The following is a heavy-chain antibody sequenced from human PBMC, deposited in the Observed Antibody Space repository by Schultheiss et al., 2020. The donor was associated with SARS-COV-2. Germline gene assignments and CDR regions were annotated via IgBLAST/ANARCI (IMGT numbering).Heavy chain of an antibody. D-gene: IGHD3-16*01. CDR1: GVSISGNYY. Sequence: SETLSLTCTVSGVSISGNYYWTWIRQPAGKGLEWIGRVYASGSFKYNPSLKSRVTLSVDTSKNQFSLQLTYVTAADTAVYYCARGFWGDWFDPWGQGTLVTVSS. CDR2: VYASGSF. J-gene: IGHJ5*02. V-gene: IGHV4-4*07. CDR3: ARGFWGDWFDP.